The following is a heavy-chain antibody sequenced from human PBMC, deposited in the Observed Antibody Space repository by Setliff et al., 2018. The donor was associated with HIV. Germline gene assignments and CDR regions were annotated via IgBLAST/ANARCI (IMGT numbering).Heavy chain of an antibody. CDR2: VYYSGST. D-gene: IGHD1-26*01. J-gene: IGHJ3*02. CDR3: ARHIVGGWDAFDI. Sequence: GLEWIGSVYYSGSTYYNPSLKSRVTISLDTSKNQFSLKLSSVTAADTAVYYCARHIVGGWDAFDIWGQGTMVTVSS. V-gene: IGHV4-39*01.